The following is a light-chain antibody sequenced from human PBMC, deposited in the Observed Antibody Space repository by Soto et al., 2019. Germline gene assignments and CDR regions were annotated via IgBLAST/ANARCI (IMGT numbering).Light chain of an antibody. CDR2: GAS. J-gene: IGKJ5*01. CDR1: QSVSSSY. Sequence: VLPPCPLPLSFPPAERATLSCRASQSVSSSYLAWYQQKPGQAPRLLIYGASSRATGIPDRFSGSGSGTDFTLTISRLEPEDFAVYYCQQYGSSVTFGQGTRLEIK. CDR3: QQYGSSVT. V-gene: IGKV3-20*01.